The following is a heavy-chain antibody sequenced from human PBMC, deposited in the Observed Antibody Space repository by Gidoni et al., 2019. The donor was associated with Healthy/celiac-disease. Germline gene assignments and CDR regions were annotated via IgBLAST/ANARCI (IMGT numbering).Heavy chain of an antibody. Sequence: QVQLVQSGAEVKKPGSSVKVSCKASGGTFSSYAISGVRQAPGQGLEWMGGIIPIFGTANYAQKFQGRVTITADESTSTAYMELSSLRSEDTAVYYCARPRRGIAVAGPYHGGYYYGMDVWGQGTTVTVSS. D-gene: IGHD6-19*01. CDR1: GGTFSSYA. CDR2: IIPIFGTA. J-gene: IGHJ6*02. CDR3: ARPRRGIAVAGPYHGGYYYGMDV. V-gene: IGHV1-69*01.